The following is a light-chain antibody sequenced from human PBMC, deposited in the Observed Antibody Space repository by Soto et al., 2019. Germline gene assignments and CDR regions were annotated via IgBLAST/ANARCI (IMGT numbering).Light chain of an antibody. J-gene: IGKJ2*01. CDR3: QHRTNWEYT. V-gene: IGKV3D-20*02. CDR1: QSVSSSY. CDR2: GAS. Sequence: EIVLTQSPGTLSLSPGERATLSCRASQSVSSSYLAWYQQKPGQAPRLLIYGASKRAPGIPVRFSASGSGTDFTLTISSLEPEDFAVYSCQHRTNWEYTFCQGTKLEIK.